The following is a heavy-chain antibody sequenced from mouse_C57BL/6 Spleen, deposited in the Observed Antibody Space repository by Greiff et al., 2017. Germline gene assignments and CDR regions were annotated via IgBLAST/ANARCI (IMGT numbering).Heavy chain of an antibody. V-gene: IGHV3-6*01. CDR2: ISYDGSN. CDR3: AREGDGYSAWFAY. Sequence: DVQLQESGPGLVKPSQSLSLTCSVTGYSFTSGYYWNWIRQIPGNKLEWMGYISYDGSNNYNPSLKNRIPITRDTSKNQFFLKLNSVTTEDTATYYCAREGDGYSAWFAYWGQGTLVTVSA. D-gene: IGHD2-3*01. CDR1: GYSFTSGYY. J-gene: IGHJ3*01.